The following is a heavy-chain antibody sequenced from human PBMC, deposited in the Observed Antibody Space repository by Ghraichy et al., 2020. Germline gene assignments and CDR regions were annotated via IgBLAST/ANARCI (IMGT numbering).Heavy chain of an antibody. CDR2: ISYDGSNK. J-gene: IGHJ4*02. V-gene: IGHV3-30-3*01. CDR1: GFTFSSYA. Sequence: GGSLRLSCAASGFTFSSYAMHWVRQAPGKGLEWVAVISYDGSNKYYADSVKGRFTISRDNSKNTLYLQMNSLRAEDTAVYYCARDRNSGDDTAMVIGYWGQGTLVTVSS. D-gene: IGHD5-18*01. CDR3: ARDRNSGDDTAMVIGY.